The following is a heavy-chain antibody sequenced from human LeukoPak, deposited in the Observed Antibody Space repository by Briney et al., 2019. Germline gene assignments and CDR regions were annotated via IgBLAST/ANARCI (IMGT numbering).Heavy chain of an antibody. V-gene: IGHV1-18*01. CDR3: ARGGSNDYWYTPSDY. J-gene: IGHJ4*02. D-gene: IGHD4-23*01. CDR2: LSGGNSHT. CDR1: GYSFITSG. Sequence: ASVKVSCETSGYSFITSGINWVRQAPGQGLEWMGWLSGGNSHTVYVQKFQGRVTMTTDTSTNTVYMELRSLTSDDTAVYYCARGGSNDYWYTPSDYWGQGTLVTVSS.